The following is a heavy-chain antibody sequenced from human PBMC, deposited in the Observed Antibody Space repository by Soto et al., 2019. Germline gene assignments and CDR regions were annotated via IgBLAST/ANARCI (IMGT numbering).Heavy chain of an antibody. V-gene: IGHV2-5*02. Sequence: QITLKESGPTLVKPTQTLTLTCTFSGFSLSTTRVAVGWIRQPPGKALEWLACIYWDDDKRYSPFLKSRLTITKDTSKNQVVLTTTTMDPVDTATYYCAHSVVARLVYYLDYWGQGTLVTVSS. J-gene: IGHJ4*02. CDR1: GFSLSTTRVA. CDR3: AHSVVARLVYYLDY. CDR2: IYWDDDK. D-gene: IGHD5-12*01.